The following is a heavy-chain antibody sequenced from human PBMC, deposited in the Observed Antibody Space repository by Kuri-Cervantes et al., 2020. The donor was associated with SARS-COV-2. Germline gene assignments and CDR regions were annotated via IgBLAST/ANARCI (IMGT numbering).Heavy chain of an antibody. CDR1: GFTVSSNY. Sequence: GESLKISRAASGFTVSSNYMRWVRQAPGKGLEWVSVIYSGGSTYYADSVKGRFTISRDNARNSLFLQMNRLRDEDTAVYYCARGRPSIWASFQHWGQGTLVTVSS. CDR3: ARGRPSIWASFQH. D-gene: IGHD3-16*01. J-gene: IGHJ1*01. V-gene: IGHV3-53*05. CDR2: IYSGGST.